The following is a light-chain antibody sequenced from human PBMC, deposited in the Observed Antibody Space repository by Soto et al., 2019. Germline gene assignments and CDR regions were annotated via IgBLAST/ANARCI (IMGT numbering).Light chain of an antibody. CDR1: SSNIGSNT. J-gene: IGLJ1*01. CDR3: AAWDDSVSAYV. Sequence: QSVLTQPPSASGTPGQRVTMSCSGSSSNIGSNTVNWYQQLPGTAPKLLIYSNDERPSGVPDRFSGSMSGTSASLAISGLQSEDEADYYCAAWDDSVSAYVFGTGTKVTVL. V-gene: IGLV1-44*01. CDR2: SND.